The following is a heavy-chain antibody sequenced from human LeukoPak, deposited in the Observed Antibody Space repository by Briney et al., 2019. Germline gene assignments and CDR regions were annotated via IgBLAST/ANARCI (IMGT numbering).Heavy chain of an antibody. CDR3: AKDSLQQIALAGTAFDY. J-gene: IGHJ4*02. CDR2: ISWDGDTT. CDR1: GFTFDDYT. V-gene: IGHV3-43*01. Sequence: GGSLRHSCAASGFTFDDYTMHWVRQTPGKGLEWVSGISWDGDTTYYADSVKGRFTISRDNNKNSLYLQMNSLRTEDTAFYYCAKDSLQQIALAGTAFDYWGQGTLVTVSS. D-gene: IGHD6-19*01.